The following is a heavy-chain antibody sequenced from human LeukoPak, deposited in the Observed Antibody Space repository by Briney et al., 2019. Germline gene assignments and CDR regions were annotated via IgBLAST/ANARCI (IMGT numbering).Heavy chain of an antibody. Sequence: ASVKVSCKASGYVFNSYGINWVRQAPGQGPEWVGWISTFTGNTNYAQILQGRVTMTTDSSTNTAFLELTSLRSDDTAVYYCARGIAALCTVSATFDYWGQGTRVTVSS. CDR2: ISTFTGNT. D-gene: IGHD2-2*01. CDR1: GYVFNSYG. CDR3: ARGIAALCTVSATFDY. V-gene: IGHV1-18*01. J-gene: IGHJ4*02.